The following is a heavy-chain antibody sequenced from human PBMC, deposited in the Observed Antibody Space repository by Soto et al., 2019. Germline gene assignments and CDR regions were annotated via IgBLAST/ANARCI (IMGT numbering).Heavy chain of an antibody. D-gene: IGHD2-15*01. Sequence: SETLSLTCAVSGGSISSSNWWSWVRQPPGKGLEWIGEIYHSGSTNYNPSLKSRVTISVDKSKNQFSLKLSSVTAADTAVYYCAREGIVVVVAATPEYYFDYWGQGTLVTVSS. J-gene: IGHJ4*02. CDR3: AREGIVVVVAATPEYYFDY. CDR2: IYHSGST. CDR1: GGSISSSNW. V-gene: IGHV4-4*02.